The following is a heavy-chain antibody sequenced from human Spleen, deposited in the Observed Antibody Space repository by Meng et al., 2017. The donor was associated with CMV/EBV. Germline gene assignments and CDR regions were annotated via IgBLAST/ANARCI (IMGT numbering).Heavy chain of an antibody. CDR3: ARESIRVAGSYWYFDL. V-gene: IGHV4-4*07. CDR1: GVSISSYY. CDR2: IYTSGST. D-gene: IGHD6-19*01. J-gene: IGHJ2*01. Sequence: QVRLLGAAPGVVGPSETLSLTCSVSGVSISSYYWGWIRQPAGKGLEWIGRIYTSGSTNYHPSLKRRVTMSVDTSKNQFSLKLSSVTAADTAVYYCARESIRVAGSYWYFDLWGRGTLVTVSS.